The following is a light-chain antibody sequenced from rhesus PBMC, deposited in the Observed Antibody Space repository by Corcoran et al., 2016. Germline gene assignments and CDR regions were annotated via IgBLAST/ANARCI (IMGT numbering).Light chain of an antibody. J-gene: IGKJ1*01. CDR3: LQYSISPRT. Sequence: DIQMTQSPSSLSASVGDKVTTTCRASQGISSWLAWYQQKPGKAPKLLIYKASSLQCGVPSRFSGNGSGTDSTLTISGLRPEDIATYCCLQYSISPRTFGQGTKVEIK. V-gene: IGKV1-22*01. CDR1: QGISSW. CDR2: KAS.